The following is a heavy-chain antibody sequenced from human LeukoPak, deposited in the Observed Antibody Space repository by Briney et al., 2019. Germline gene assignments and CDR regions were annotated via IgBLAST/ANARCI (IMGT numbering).Heavy chain of an antibody. CDR3: ATVITPGYFDY. J-gene: IGHJ4*02. V-gene: IGHV4-39*01. CDR1: GGSISSYY. Sequence: PSETLSLTCTVSGGSISSYYWGWVRQPPGKGLEWIGSVYYSGNTYYNPSLKSRVTISVDTSKNQFSLKLSSVTAADTAVYYCATVITPGYFDYWGQGTLVTVSS. D-gene: IGHD4-23*01. CDR2: VYYSGNT.